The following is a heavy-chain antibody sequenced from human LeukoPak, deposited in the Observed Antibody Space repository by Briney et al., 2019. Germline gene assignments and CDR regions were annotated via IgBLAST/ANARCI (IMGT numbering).Heavy chain of an antibody. Sequence: PGGSLRLSCAASGFTFSRYGINWLRQAPGKGLEWVAVISYDGSTKYYADSVRGRFTISRDNSKNTLYLQMNSLRAEDTAVYYCAKDFGELLYGDSFDIWGQGTMVTVSS. V-gene: IGHV3-30*18. CDR1: GFTFSRYG. CDR3: AKDFGELLYGDSFDI. CDR2: ISYDGSTK. J-gene: IGHJ3*02. D-gene: IGHD3-10*01.